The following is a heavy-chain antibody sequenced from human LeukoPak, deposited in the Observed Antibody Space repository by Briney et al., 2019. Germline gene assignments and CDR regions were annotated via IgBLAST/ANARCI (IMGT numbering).Heavy chain of an antibody. CDR1: GFTFSTYA. V-gene: IGHV3-48*02. Sequence: GGSLRLSCAASGFTFSTYAMNWVRQAPGKGLEWVSYISTSSSSIYYADSVKGRSTISRDNAKNSLYLQMNSLRDEDTAVYYCVKGSQQLVLDYFDYWGQGTLVTVSS. J-gene: IGHJ4*02. D-gene: IGHD6-13*01. CDR2: ISTSSSSI. CDR3: VKGSQQLVLDYFDY.